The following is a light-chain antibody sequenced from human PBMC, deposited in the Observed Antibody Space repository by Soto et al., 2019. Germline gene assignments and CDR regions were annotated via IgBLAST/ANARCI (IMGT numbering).Light chain of an antibody. CDR3: PQYHRSR. Sequence: TNSPSTLSWSLTYIVATICRASQSISSWLAWYQQKPGKAPKLLIYDASSLESGVPSRFSGSGSGTEFTLSISSLQPDKFASYYCPQYHRSRFGQGTKVAIK. CDR2: DAS. CDR1: QSISSW. J-gene: IGKJ1*01. V-gene: IGKV1-5*02.